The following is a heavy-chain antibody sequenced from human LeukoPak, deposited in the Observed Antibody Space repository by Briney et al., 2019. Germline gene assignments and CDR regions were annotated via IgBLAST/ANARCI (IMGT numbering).Heavy chain of an antibody. J-gene: IGHJ4*02. CDR1: GGSISSGSYY. Sequence: SETLSLTCTVSGGSISSGSYYWSWIRQPAGKGLEWIGRIYTSGSTNYNPSLKSRVTMSVDTSKNQFSLKLSSVTAADTAVYYCASLTYNNYWGQGTLVTVSS. D-gene: IGHD1-14*01. CDR3: ASLTYNNY. V-gene: IGHV4-61*02. CDR2: IYTSGST.